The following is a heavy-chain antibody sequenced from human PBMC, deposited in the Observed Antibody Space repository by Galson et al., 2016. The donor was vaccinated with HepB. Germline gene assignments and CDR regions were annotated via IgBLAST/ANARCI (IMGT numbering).Heavy chain of an antibody. CDR1: GYSFTSYW. J-gene: IGHJ3*01. Sequence: QSGAEVKKPGESLKISCEGSGYSFTSYWIGWVRQMPGKGPEWMGTIYPGDSDTGYSPSSQGQVTISADKSISAAYLQWNSLKASDTAIYYCARRSSDAFDFWGQGTMVTVSS. V-gene: IGHV5-51*01. CDR2: IYPGDSDT. D-gene: IGHD3-10*01. CDR3: ARRSSDAFDF.